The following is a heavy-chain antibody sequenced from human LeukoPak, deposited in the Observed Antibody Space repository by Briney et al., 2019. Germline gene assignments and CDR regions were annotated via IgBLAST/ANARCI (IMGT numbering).Heavy chain of an antibody. CDR2: IWYDGSNK. V-gene: IGHV3-33*01. J-gene: IGHJ3*02. CDR3: AREREDYGDYDAFDI. CDR1: GFTFSSYG. Sequence: PGGSLRLSCAASGFTFSSYGMHWVRQAPGKGLEWVAVIWYDGSNKYYADSVKGRFTISRDNAKNSLYLQMNSLRAEDTAVYYCAREREDYGDYDAFDIWGQGTMVTVSS. D-gene: IGHD4-17*01.